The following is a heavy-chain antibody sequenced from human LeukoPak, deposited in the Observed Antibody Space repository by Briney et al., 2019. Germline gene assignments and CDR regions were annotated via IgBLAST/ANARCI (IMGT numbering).Heavy chain of an antibody. CDR1: GGSISSGGYY. J-gene: IGHJ4*02. D-gene: IGHD6-25*01. CDR3: ARKSGRTATGAIDY. Sequence: SETLSLTCTVSGGSISSGGYYWSWLRQHPGKGLEWIGYIYYSGSTYYNPSLKSRVTISVDTSKNQFSLKLSSVTAADTAVYYCARKSGRTATGAIDYWGQGTLVTVSS. CDR2: IYYSGST. V-gene: IGHV4-31*03.